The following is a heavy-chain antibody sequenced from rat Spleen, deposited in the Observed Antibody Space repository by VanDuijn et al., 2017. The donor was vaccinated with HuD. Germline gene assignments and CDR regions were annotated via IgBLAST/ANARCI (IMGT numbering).Heavy chain of an antibody. CDR3: ARHRGNYFDY. Sequence: EVQLVESDGGLVRPGRSLKLSCAASGFTFSDYYMAWVRQAPKKGLEWVASISYEGSSTYYRDSVKGRFTISRDNAKSTLYLQMDSLRSEDTATYYCARHRGNYFDYWGQGVMVTVSS. J-gene: IGHJ2*01. CDR2: ISYEGSST. CDR1: GFTFSDYY. V-gene: IGHV5-22*01.